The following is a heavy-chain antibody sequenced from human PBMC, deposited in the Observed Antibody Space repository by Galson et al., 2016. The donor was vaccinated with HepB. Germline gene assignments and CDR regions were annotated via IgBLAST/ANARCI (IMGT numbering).Heavy chain of an antibody. D-gene: IGHD6-13*01. J-gene: IGHJ5*01. CDR1: GFSFDDYA. CDR3: AKVAIRAAVTGGWTDS. CDR2: INWIGGTI. V-gene: IGHV3-9*01. Sequence: SLRLSCAASGFSFDDYAMHWVRQAPGKGLEWVSTINWIGGTIDYADSVRGRFTISRDNAKEYLYLQMSSLRPEDTALYYCAKVAIRAAVTGGWTDSWGQGTLVIVSS.